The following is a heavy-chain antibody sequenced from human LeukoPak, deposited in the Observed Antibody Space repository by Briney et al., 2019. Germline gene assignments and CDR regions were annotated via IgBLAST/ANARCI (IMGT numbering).Heavy chain of an antibody. D-gene: IGHD6-13*01. Sequence: PGGSLRLSCAASGFTFTSYSMSWVRQAPGKGLEWVSLISASGGSTYYADSVKGRFTISRDNSKNTLYLQMNSLRAEDTAVYYCAKDVYSSSWYYFDYWGQGTLVTVSS. CDR2: ISASGGST. J-gene: IGHJ4*02. V-gene: IGHV3-23*01. CDR3: AKDVYSSSWYYFDY. CDR1: GFTFTSYS.